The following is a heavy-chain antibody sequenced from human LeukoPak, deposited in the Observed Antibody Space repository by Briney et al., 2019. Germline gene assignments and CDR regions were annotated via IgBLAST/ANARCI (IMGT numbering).Heavy chain of an antibody. J-gene: IGHJ4*02. D-gene: IGHD6-13*01. CDR3: ARDYSSSWYYFDY. CDR2: INPNSGGT. CDR1: GYTFTGYY. Sequence: ASVKVSCKASGYTFTGYYMHWERQAPGQGLEWMGWINPNSGGTNYAQKFQGRVTMTRDTSISTAYMELSRLRSDDTAVYYCARDYSSSWYYFDYWGQGTLVTVSS. V-gene: IGHV1-2*02.